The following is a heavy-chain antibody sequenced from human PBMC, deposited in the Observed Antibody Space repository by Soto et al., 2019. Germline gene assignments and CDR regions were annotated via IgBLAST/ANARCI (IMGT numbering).Heavy chain of an antibody. CDR3: ASRGGHRSAWFGTWFAT. Sequence: QVQLVQSGAEVKKPGSSVKVSCKASGGSFNTYAITWVRQAPGQGLEWMGGIIPFFGTTIYSQKFQGRVTLIADETTCTAYMVVASLRSDDTVLYYCASRGGHRSAWFGTWFATWGQGTLGTVSS. J-gene: IGHJ5*02. D-gene: IGHD6-19*01. CDR1: GGSFNTYA. CDR2: IIPFFGTT. V-gene: IGHV1-69*01.